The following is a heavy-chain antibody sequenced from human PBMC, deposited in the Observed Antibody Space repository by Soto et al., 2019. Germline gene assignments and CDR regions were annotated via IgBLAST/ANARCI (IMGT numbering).Heavy chain of an antibody. Sequence: QVQLQESGPGLVKPSETLSLTCTVSGGSISTYXXXXXXQPPGKELEWIGYTHYSGNTHYHPSLRSRXXXSXXPXXXXXXXXXXXXTAADTAIYYCARHTVTIRAGFDYWGPGALVTVSS. CDR2: THYSGNT. V-gene: IGHV4-59*13. D-gene: IGHD4-17*01. CDR3: ARHTVTIRAGFDY. CDR1: GGSISTYX. J-gene: IGHJ4*02.